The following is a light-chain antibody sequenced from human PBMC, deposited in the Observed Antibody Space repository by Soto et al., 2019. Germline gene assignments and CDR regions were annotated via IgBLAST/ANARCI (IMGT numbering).Light chain of an antibody. Sequence: EIVMTQSPDTLSVSPGDRAALSCRTSQSVSSDLAWYQQKPGQAPRLLIYGASTRATGIPARFSGSGSGTEFTLTISSLQSEDFAVYYCHHYSSWPPYTFXQGTKVDIK. J-gene: IGKJ2*01. CDR1: QSVSSD. CDR3: HHYSSWPPYT. V-gene: IGKV3D-15*01. CDR2: GAS.